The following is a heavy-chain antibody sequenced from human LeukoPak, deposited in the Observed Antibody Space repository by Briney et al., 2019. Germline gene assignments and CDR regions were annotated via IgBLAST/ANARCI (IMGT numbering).Heavy chain of an antibody. CDR3: ARGIYGDYGYFDL. V-gene: IGHV1-46*03. J-gene: IGHJ2*01. CDR1: GYTFTSYY. CDR2: INPSGGST. Sequence: GASVKVSCKXSGYTFTSYYMHWVRQAPRQGLEWMGIINPSGGSTSYSQKFQGRVTMTRDTSTSTVYMELSSLRPEDTAVYYCARGIYGDYGYFDLWGRGTLVTVSS. D-gene: IGHD4-17*01.